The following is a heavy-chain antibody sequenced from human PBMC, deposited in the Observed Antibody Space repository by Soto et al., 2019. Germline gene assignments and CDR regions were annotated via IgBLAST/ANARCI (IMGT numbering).Heavy chain of an antibody. CDR2: IRAYNGNT. J-gene: IGHJ6*04. V-gene: IGHV1-18*03. CDR1: GYTFTSYG. Sequence: QVQLVQSGAEVKKPGASVKVSCKASGYTFTSYGISWVRQAPGQGLEWMGWIRAYNGNTNYAHKLQGRVTMTTDTSTSTAYMELKILRSDDMAVYSCASDLPTMDVWSKGTTVSVYS. CDR3: ASDLPTMDV.